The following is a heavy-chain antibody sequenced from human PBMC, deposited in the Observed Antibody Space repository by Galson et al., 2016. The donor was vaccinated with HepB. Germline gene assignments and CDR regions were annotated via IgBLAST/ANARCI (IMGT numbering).Heavy chain of an antibody. V-gene: IGHV3-9*01. CDR1: GLSFQNYA. J-gene: IGHJ4*02. D-gene: IGHD3-10*01. Sequence: SLRLSCAVSGLSFQNYAMHWVRQAPGKGLEWVSGINWNSSTKAYADSVKGRFTTSRDNAKKSLFLQMNSLREEDTAVYYCAKDKDVDTMVLVDHWGQGTLVIVSS. CDR2: INWNSSTK. CDR3: AKDKDVDTMVLVDH.